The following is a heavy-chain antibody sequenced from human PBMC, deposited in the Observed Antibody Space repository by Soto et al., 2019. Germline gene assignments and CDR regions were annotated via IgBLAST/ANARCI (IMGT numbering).Heavy chain of an antibody. CDR2: IWYDGSNK. J-gene: IGHJ6*02. Sequence: QVQLVESGGGVVQPGRSLRLSCAASGFTFSSYGMHWVRQAPGKGLGWVAVIWYDGSNKYYADSVKGRFTISRDNSKNTLYLQMNSLRAEDTAVYYCARGGYYDSSGYTKPDPKIGIKGWVSDYYYYYGMDVWGQGTTVTVSS. D-gene: IGHD3-22*01. CDR1: GFTFSSYG. CDR3: ARGGYYDSSGYTKPDPKIGIKGWVSDYYYYYGMDV. V-gene: IGHV3-33*01.